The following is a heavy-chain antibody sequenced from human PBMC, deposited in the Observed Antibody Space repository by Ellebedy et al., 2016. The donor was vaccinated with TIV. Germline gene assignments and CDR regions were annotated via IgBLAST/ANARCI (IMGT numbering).Heavy chain of an antibody. Sequence: SVKVSCXASGGTFINYDISWVRQAPGQGLEWMGGIIAIFGTASYTQKFQGRVTITADESTSAAYMELSSLRSEDTAVYYCARDQLVGAYYWGQGTLVTVSS. V-gene: IGHV1-69*13. CDR3: ARDQLVGAYY. CDR2: IIAIFGTA. D-gene: IGHD2-15*01. J-gene: IGHJ4*02. CDR1: GGTFINYD.